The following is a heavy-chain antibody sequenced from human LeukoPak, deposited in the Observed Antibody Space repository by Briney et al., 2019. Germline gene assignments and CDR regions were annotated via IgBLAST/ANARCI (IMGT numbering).Heavy chain of an antibody. D-gene: IGHD4-23*01. Sequence: SLRLSCAASGFTFDDYAMHWVRQAPGKGLEWVSGISYNSGSINYAESVKGRFTISRDNAKNSLYLQMNSLRVEDTAVYYCAKDWTTVVTPKGYYFDSWGQGTLVTVSS. V-gene: IGHV3-9*01. CDR2: ISYNSGSI. J-gene: IGHJ4*02. CDR1: GFTFDDYA. CDR3: AKDWTTVVTPKGYYFDS.